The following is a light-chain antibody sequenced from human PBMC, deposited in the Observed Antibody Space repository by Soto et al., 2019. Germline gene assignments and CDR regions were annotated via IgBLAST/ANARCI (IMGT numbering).Light chain of an antibody. CDR3: QHYNNWPPVYT. Sequence: EIVMTQSPATLSVSPGERATLSCRASQSVSSNLAWYQQKPGQAPRLLIYGASTRATGILARFSGSGSGTEFTLTISSLQSEDFAVYYCQHYNNWPPVYTFGQGTKLEIK. J-gene: IGKJ2*01. CDR1: QSVSSN. V-gene: IGKV3-15*01. CDR2: GAS.